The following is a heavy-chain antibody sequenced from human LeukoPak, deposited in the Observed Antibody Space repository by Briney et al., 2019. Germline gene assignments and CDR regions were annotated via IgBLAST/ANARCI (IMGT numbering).Heavy chain of an antibody. D-gene: IGHD3-22*01. CDR2: INPSGGST. Sequence: ASVKDSCKASGYTFTSYYMHWVRQAPGQGLEWMGIINPSGGSTSYAQKFQGRVTMTRDTSTSTVYMELSSLRSEDTAVYYCARVATMIVVVTPIDAFDIWGQGTMVTVSS. J-gene: IGHJ3*02. CDR3: ARVATMIVVVTPIDAFDI. V-gene: IGHV1-46*01. CDR1: GYTFTSYY.